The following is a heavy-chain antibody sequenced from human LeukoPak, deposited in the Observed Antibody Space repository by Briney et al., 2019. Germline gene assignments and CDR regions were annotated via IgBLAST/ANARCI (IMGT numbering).Heavy chain of an antibody. CDR3: ARDGSSLRSGFDY. CDR2: ITGSGGNT. D-gene: IGHD2-15*01. Sequence: GGSLRLSCAASGFIFSSYSMSWVRQAPGKGLEWVSVITGSGGNTYYADSVKGRFTISKDNSKNTVYLQMNSLRAEDTAVYYCARDGSSLRSGFDYWGQGTLVTVSS. CDR1: GFIFSSYS. V-gene: IGHV3-23*01. J-gene: IGHJ4*02.